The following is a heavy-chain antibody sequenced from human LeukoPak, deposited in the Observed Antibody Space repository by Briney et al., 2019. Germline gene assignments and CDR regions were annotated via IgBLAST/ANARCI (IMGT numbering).Heavy chain of an antibody. CDR2: VIPILDIT. CDR3: ARASDTDGYYYIGMDV. Sequence: ASVKVSCKASGGTFSRYDMNWVRQAPGQGLEWMGRVIPILDITDYAQKFQGRVTITADISTSTAHMELRSLKSEDTAVYYCARASDTDGYYYIGMDVWGQGTTVTVSS. CDR1: GGTFSRYD. J-gene: IGHJ6*02. D-gene: IGHD2-8*01. V-gene: IGHV1-69*04.